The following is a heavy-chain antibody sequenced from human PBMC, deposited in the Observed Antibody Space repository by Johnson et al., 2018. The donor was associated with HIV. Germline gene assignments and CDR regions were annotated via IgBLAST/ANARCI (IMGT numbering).Heavy chain of an antibody. V-gene: IGHV3-33*01. CDR2: MWYDGSKK. J-gene: IGHJ3*02. Sequence: QVQLVESGGGVVQPGRSLRLTCEAAGFTFSNYGMHWVRQAPGKGLDWVASMWYDGSKKYYADSVKGRFTISRDNSKNTLYLQMNSLRAEDTAVYYCARCIWGSSLIDVFDMWGQGTMVTVSS. D-gene: IGHD6-13*01. CDR1: GFTFSNYG. CDR3: ARCIWGSSLIDVFDM.